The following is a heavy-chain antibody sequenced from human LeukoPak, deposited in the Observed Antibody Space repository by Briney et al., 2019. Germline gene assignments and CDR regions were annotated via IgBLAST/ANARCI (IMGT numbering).Heavy chain of an antibody. CDR1: GFNLNSYA. CDR3: AKEYTPSSPLGELDS. J-gene: IGHJ4*02. Sequence: GGSLRLSCAVPGFNLNSYAMHWVRQAPGKGLEWVAVIRHDEANSFYADSVQGRFTISRDTSKKLLYLQMNSLRVEDTAVYYCAKEYTPSSPLGELDSWGQGTLVTVSS. D-gene: IGHD6-6*01. CDR2: IRHDEANS. V-gene: IGHV3-30*02.